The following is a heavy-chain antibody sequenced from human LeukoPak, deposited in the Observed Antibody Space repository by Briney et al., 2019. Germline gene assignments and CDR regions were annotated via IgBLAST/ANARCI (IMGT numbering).Heavy chain of an antibody. CDR1: GFTFSSYA. Sequence: PGGSLRLSCAASGFTFSSYAMHWVRQAPGKGLEYVSAISSNGGSTYYANSVKGRFTISRDSSKNTLYLQMGSLRAEDMAVYYCARPDLIEGAFDIWGQGTMVTVSS. CDR2: ISSNGGST. CDR3: ARPDLIEGAFDI. V-gene: IGHV3-64*01. D-gene: IGHD2-21*01. J-gene: IGHJ3*02.